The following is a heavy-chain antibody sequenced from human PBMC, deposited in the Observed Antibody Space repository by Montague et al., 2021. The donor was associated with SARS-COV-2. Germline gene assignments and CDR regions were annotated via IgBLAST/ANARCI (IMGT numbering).Heavy chain of an antibody. CDR2: ISSRGSYV. V-gene: IGHV3-21*01. J-gene: IGHJ4*02. CDR1: GFTFGSCS. D-gene: IGHD1-14*01. CDR3: AREGGTPGATLDS. Sequence: SLRLSCAASGFTFGSCSMNWVRQAPGKGLEWVSSISSRGSYVYYADSLKGRFTISRDNAKNSLYLQLNNLRAEDTAVYYCAREGGTPGATLDSWGQGTLVTVSS.